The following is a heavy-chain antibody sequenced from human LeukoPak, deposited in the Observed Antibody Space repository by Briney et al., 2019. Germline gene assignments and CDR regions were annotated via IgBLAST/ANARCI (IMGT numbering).Heavy chain of an antibody. J-gene: IGHJ3*02. CDR2: IKNKAEGGTT. D-gene: IGHD1-1*01. V-gene: IGHV3-15*01. CDR3: GTGSAFDI. CDR1: GFTFSNAY. Sequence: GGSLRLSCAASGFTFSNAYMSWVRQAPGKGLEWVGCIKNKAEGGTTDYAAPVKGRFTISRDDSTSTLYLQMNSLKTEDTAVCYCGTGSAFDIWGQGTMVTVSS.